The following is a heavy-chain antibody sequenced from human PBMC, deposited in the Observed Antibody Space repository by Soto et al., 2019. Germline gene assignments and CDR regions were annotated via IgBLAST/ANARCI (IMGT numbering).Heavy chain of an antibody. V-gene: IGHV3-23*01. CDR1: GFTFTDYA. Sequence: XGSLRLSCSAAGFTFTDYALSWVRQAPGKGLEWVATISGIGGSTYLADSVRGRLSISRDNSKNTVSLLMNSLRAEDTAVYFCARGSSGYISSWYYFDYWGRGTLVTVSS. J-gene: IGHJ4*02. CDR2: ISGIGGST. CDR3: ARGSSGYISSWYYFDY. D-gene: IGHD6-13*01.